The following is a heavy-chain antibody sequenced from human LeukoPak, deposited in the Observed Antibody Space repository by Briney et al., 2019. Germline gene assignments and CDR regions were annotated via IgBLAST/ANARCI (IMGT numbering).Heavy chain of an antibody. V-gene: IGHV4-4*02. CDR1: GDPMNNEW. Sequence: SETLSLTCVVFGDPMNNEWWSWVRQPPGKGLEWIGEIFHSGSTYYNPSLKSRVTISVDTSKNQFSLKLSSVTAADTAVYYCARDRGNYGSGSGFDYWGQGNLVTVSS. D-gene: IGHD3-10*01. CDR2: IFHSGST. J-gene: IGHJ4*02. CDR3: ARDRGNYGSGSGFDY.